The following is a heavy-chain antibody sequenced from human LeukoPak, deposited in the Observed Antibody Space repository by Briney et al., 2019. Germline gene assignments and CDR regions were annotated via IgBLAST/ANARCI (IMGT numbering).Heavy chain of an antibody. CDR3: ARVPPDYNDLHDALDL. V-gene: IGHV4-4*02. J-gene: IGHJ3*01. D-gene: IGHD4-17*01. CDR1: GGSISSSNR. Sequence: SETLSLTCAVSGGSISSSNRWSWVRQPPGKGLEWIGEIYHSGSTNYNPSLKSRVTISVDKSKNQFSLKLSSVTAADTAVYYCARVPPDYNDLHDALDLWGQGTVVTVSS. CDR2: IYHSGST.